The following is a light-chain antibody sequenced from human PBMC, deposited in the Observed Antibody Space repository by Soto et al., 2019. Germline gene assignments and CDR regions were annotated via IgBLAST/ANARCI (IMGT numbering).Light chain of an antibody. J-gene: IGLJ1*01. CDR3: CSYTTTTAFYV. V-gene: IGLV2-11*01. Sequence: QSALTQPRSVSGSPGQSVTISCTGTSSNVGGYNYVSWYQQHPGKAPKLMIYDVSKRPSGVPDRFSGSKSGNTASLTISGLQAEDEADYYCCSYTTTTAFYVFGTGTKATVL. CDR2: DVS. CDR1: SSNVGGYNY.